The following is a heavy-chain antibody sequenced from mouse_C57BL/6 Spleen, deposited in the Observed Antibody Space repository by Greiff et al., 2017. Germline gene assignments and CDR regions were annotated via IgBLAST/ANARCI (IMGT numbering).Heavy chain of an antibody. J-gene: IGHJ2*01. D-gene: IGHD1-1*01. V-gene: IGHV5-17*01. CDR3: ARAHYYGSSWDYFDY. CDR2: ISSGSSTI. Sequence: EVQGVESGGGLVKPGGSLKLSCAASGFTFSDYGMHWVRQAPEKGLEWVAYISSGSSTIYYADTVKGRFTISRDNAKNTLFLQMTSLRSEDTAMYYCARAHYYGSSWDYFDYWGQGTTLTVSS. CDR1: GFTFSDYG.